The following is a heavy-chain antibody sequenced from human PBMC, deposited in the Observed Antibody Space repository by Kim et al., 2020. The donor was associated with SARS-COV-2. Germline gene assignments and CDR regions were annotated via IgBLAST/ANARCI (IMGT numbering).Heavy chain of an antibody. CDR1: GGSISSSNW. J-gene: IGHJ6*02. CDR2: IYHSGST. V-gene: IGHV4-4*02. D-gene: IGHD6-19*01. CDR3: ARGYSSGWYGHYYYGMDV. Sequence: TLSLTCAVSGGSISSSNWWSWVRQPPGKGLEWIGEIYHSGSTNYNPSLKSRVTISVDKSKNQFSLKLSSVTAADTAVYYCARGYSSGWYGHYYYGMDVWGQGTTVTVSS.